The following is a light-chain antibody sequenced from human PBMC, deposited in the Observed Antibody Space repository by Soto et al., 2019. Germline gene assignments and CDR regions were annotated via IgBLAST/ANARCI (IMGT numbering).Light chain of an antibody. CDR1: QSISSY. CDR3: QQSYSTLGLT. Sequence: DIQMTQSPSSLSASVGDRVTITCRAGQSISSYLNWYQQKPGKAPKLLIYAASSLQSGVPSRSSGSGSGTDFTLTISSLQPEDFATYYCQQSYSTLGLTFGGGTKVEIK. J-gene: IGKJ4*01. CDR2: AAS. V-gene: IGKV1-39*01.